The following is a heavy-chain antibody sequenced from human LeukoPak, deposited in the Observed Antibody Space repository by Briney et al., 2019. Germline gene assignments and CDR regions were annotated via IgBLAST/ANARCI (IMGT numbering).Heavy chain of an antibody. D-gene: IGHD6-19*01. J-gene: IGHJ5*02. CDR2: INHSGST. CDR3: ARRLSSGWYEDWFDP. CDR1: GGSFSGYY. Sequence: SETLSLTCAVYGGSFSGYYWSWIRQPPGKGLEWIGEINHSGSTNYNPSLKSRVTISVDTSKNQFSLKLSSVTAADTAVYYCARRLSSGWYEDWFDPWGQGTLVTVSS. V-gene: IGHV4-34*01.